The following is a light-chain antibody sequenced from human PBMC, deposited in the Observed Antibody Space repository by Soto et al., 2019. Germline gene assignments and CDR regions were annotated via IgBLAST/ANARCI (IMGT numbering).Light chain of an antibody. CDR3: AAWDDSLSGPRV. CDR1: SSNIGSNY. Sequence: QSVLTQPPSASGTPGQRVTISCSGSSSNIGSNYVYWYQQLPGTAPKLLIYSNNQRPSGVPDRFSGSKSGTSASLAISGLRSEDEADYYCAAWDDSLSGPRVFGGGTKLTVL. V-gene: IGLV1-47*02. J-gene: IGLJ3*02. CDR2: SNN.